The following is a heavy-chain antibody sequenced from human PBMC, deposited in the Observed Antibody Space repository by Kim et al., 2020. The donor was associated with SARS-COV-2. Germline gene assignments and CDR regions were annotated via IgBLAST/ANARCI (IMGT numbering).Heavy chain of an antibody. CDR2: INGDGSST. J-gene: IGHJ4*02. D-gene: IGHD2-2*01. Sequence: GGSLRLSCAASGFTFSSFWMHWVRQVPGKGLVWVSGINGDGSSTNYADSVNGRFTISRDNAKKTLYLQMNSLRADDTAIYYCAKRDCTTASCHFYYFDYWGQGSLVTVSS. CDR1: GFTFSSFW. V-gene: IGHV3-74*01. CDR3: AKRDCTTASCHFYYFDY.